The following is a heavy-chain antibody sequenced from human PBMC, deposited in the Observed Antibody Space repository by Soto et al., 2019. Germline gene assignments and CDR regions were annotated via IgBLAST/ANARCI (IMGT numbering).Heavy chain of an antibody. J-gene: IGHJ4*02. CDR2: INHSGST. V-gene: IGHV4-34*01. CDR1: GGSFSGYY. D-gene: IGHD3-3*01. CDR3: ARRPGGQRFLDYLRGYYFDY. Sequence: QVQLQQWGAGLLKPSETLSLTCAVYGGSFSGYYWSWIRQPPGKGLEWIGEINHSGSTNYNPSLTSRVTISVDTSKNQFSLKLSSVTAADTAVYYCARRPGGQRFLDYLRGYYFDYWGQGTLVTVSS.